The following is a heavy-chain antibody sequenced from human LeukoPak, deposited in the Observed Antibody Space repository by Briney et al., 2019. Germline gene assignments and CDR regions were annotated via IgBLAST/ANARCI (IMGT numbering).Heavy chain of an antibody. V-gene: IGHV4-61*05. CDR1: GGSISSSSYY. D-gene: IGHD3-10*01. J-gene: IGHJ6*03. CDR2: IYYSGST. CDR3: AKGSGQSFLYYYMDV. Sequence: ASETLSLTCTVSGGSISSSSYYWGWIRQPPGKGLEWLGYIYYSGSTNYNPSLKSRVTISVDTTKNQFSLKLSSVTAADTAVYYCAKGSGQSFLYYYMDVWGKGTTVTISS.